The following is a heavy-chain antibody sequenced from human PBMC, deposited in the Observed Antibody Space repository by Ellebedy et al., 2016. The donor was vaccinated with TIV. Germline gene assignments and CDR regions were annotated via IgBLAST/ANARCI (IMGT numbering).Heavy chain of an antibody. Sequence: AASVKVSCKASGGPFSSYAISWVRQAPGQGLEWMGRIIPILGIANYAQKFQGRVTITADKSTSTAYMELSSLRSEDTAVYYCARSHFGGSYGMDVWGQGTMVTVSS. V-gene: IGHV1-69*04. CDR2: IIPILGIA. CDR1: GGPFSSYA. CDR3: ARSHFGGSYGMDV. J-gene: IGHJ6*02. D-gene: IGHD3-16*01.